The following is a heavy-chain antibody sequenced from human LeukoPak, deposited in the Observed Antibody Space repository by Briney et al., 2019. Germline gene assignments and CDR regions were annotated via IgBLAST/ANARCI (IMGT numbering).Heavy chain of an antibody. Sequence: PSGTLSLTCAVSGGSISSNNWWSWVRQPPNKGLEWIGEMYHSGSAIYNPSLKSRVTISVDKSKNQFSLKLSSVTAADTAVYYCARDPADHFDYWGQGTLVTVSS. CDR3: ARDPADHFDY. D-gene: IGHD6-19*01. CDR1: GGSISSNNW. CDR2: MYHSGSA. V-gene: IGHV4-4*02. J-gene: IGHJ4*02.